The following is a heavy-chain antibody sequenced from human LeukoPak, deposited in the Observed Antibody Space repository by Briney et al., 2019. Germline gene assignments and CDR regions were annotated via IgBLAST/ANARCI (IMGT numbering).Heavy chain of an antibody. Sequence: PGGSLRLSCAASGFTFSSYWMHWVRQAPRKGLVWVSLINTDGSSTSYADSVKGRFTISRDNAKNTLYLQMNSLRAEDTAVYYCARENYAFDAFDIWGQGTMVTVSS. V-gene: IGHV3-74*01. D-gene: IGHD1-7*01. J-gene: IGHJ3*02. CDR3: ARENYAFDAFDI. CDR1: GFTFSSYW. CDR2: INTDGSST.